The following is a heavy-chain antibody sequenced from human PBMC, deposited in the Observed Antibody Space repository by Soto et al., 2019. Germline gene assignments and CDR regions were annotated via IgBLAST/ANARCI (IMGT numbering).Heavy chain of an antibody. V-gene: IGHV3-23*01. CDR2: ISGSGATT. Sequence: GGSLRLSCAASGYTFSSYAMSWVRQAPGKGLEWVSSISGSGATTYYADSVKGRFTISRDNSKNTLYLKMNGLRAEDTAVYYCAKRSDYSDPGYYFDCWGQGTLVTVSS. CDR3: AKRSDYSDPGYYFDC. D-gene: IGHD2-21*01. CDR1: GYTFSSYA. J-gene: IGHJ4*02.